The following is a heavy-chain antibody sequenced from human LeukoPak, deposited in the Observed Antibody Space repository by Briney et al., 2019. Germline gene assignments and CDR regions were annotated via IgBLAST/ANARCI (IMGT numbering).Heavy chain of an antibody. D-gene: IGHD6-13*01. CDR1: GFTVSSNY. J-gene: IGHJ4*02. CDR2: MYSGGAT. Sequence: GGSLRLSCAASGFTVSSNYMSWVRQAPGKELEWISVMYSGGATYYADSVKGRFTISRDNSKNTLYLQMNSLSAEDTAVYYCARELGAAAGDTSVDYWGQGTLVTVSS. V-gene: IGHV3-66*01. CDR3: ARELGAAAGDTSVDY.